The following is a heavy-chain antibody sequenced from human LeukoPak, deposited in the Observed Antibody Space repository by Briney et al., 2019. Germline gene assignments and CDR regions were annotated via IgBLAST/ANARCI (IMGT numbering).Heavy chain of an antibody. CDR2: IYYSGST. V-gene: IGHV4-39*07. J-gene: IGHJ4*02. CDR1: GGSISSSSYY. D-gene: IGHD6-19*01. CDR3: ARDRWAVAGTGYFDY. Sequence: ASETLSLTCTVSGGSISSSSYYWGWIRQPPGKGLEWIGSIYYSGSTYYNPSLKSRVTISVDTSKNQFSLKLSSVTAADTAVYYCARDRWAVAGTGYFDYWGQGTLVTVSS.